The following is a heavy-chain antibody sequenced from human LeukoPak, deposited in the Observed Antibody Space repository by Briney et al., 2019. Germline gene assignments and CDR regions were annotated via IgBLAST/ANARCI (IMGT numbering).Heavy chain of an antibody. V-gene: IGHV3-23*01. CDR2: ISGSGGKT. Sequence: GGSLRLSCTASGFTFSSYGMSWVRQAPGKGLEWVSSISGSGGKTDYADSVKGRFTISRDNSKNTLYLQMNSLRAEDTAVYFCAKVGATAGTLRIEYFQHWGQGTLVTVSS. D-gene: IGHD6-13*01. J-gene: IGHJ1*01. CDR1: GFTFSSYG. CDR3: AKVGATAGTLRIEYFQH.